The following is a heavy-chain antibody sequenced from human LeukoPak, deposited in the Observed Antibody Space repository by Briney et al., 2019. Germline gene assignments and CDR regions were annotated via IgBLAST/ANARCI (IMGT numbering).Heavy chain of an antibody. CDR3: ARALGRDY. V-gene: IGHV3-30*04. J-gene: IGHJ4*02. Sequence: GGSLRLSCAASGFTFSSYAMHWVRQAPGKGLEWVAVISYDGSNKYYADSVKGRFTISRDNSKNTLYLQMNSLRAEDTAVYYCARALGRDYWGQGTLVTVSS. D-gene: IGHD3-16*02. CDR1: GFTFSSYA. CDR2: ISYDGSNK.